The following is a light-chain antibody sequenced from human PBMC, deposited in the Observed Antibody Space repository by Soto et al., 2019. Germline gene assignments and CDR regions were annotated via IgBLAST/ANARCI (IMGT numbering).Light chain of an antibody. Sequence: DIQMTQSPSSLSASVGDRVTISCQASQDITKSLNWFQQKPGKAPDLLIYDASNLETGVTSNFSGSGTRTDYTFTISRLQPEHIATYYCQQFHNLPFTFGPGTKVELK. CDR2: DAS. CDR1: QDITKS. V-gene: IGKV1-33*01. J-gene: IGKJ3*01. CDR3: QQFHNLPFT.